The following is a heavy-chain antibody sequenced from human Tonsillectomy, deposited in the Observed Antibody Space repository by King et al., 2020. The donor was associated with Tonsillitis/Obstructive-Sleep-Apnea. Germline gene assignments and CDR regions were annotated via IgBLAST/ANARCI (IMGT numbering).Heavy chain of an antibody. D-gene: IGHD2-15*01. Sequence: VQLQQWGAGLLKPSETLSLTCAFYGGSFSGYYWSWIRQPPGKGLEWIGEITHSGSTNYNPSLKSRVTISADTSKNQFSLKLSSVTAADTAVYYCARGRGGTIPYWGQGTLVTVSS. CDR3: ARGRGGTIPY. CDR1: GGSFSGYY. CDR2: ITHSGST. J-gene: IGHJ4*02. V-gene: IGHV4-34*01.